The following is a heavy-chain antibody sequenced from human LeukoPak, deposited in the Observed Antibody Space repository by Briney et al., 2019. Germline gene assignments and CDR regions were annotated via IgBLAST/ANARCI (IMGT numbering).Heavy chain of an antibody. Sequence: GGSLRLSCAASGITFSSSTMTWVRQAPGKGLEWVSYISGTTISTIYYADSVKGRFTITRDNAKNSVYLQMNSLRAEDTAVYYCARVPPRGNDVTVGRYSYMDVWGKGTTVTVSS. D-gene: IGHD4-23*01. CDR3: ARVPPRGNDVTVGRYSYMDV. J-gene: IGHJ6*03. CDR1: GITFSSST. CDR2: ISGTTISTI. V-gene: IGHV3-48*01.